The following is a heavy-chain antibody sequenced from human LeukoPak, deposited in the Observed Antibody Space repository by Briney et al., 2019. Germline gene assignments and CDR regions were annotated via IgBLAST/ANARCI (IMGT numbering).Heavy chain of an antibody. V-gene: IGHV4-59*01. CDR2: IYYSGST. J-gene: IGHJ6*03. CDR1: GGSISSYY. Sequence: SETLSLTCTVSGGSISSYYWSWIRQPPGKGLEWIGYIYYSGSTNYNPSLKSRVTISVDTSKNQFSLKLSSVTAADTAVYYCARFQSNYYYYYYMDVWGKGTTVTISS. CDR3: ARFQSNYYYYYYMDV.